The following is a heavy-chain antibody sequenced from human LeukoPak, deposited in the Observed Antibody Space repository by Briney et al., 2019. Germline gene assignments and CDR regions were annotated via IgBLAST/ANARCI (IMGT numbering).Heavy chain of an antibody. CDR1: GFTVSSNY. D-gene: IGHD6-19*01. J-gene: IGHJ3*02. Sequence: GGSLRLSCAASGFTVSSNYMSWVRQAPGKGLEWVSVIYSGGSTYYADSVKGRFTISRDNSKNTLYLQMNSLRAEDTAVYYCARERGSGWYEDDAFDIWGQGTMVTVSS. CDR2: IYSGGST. CDR3: ARERGSGWYEDDAFDI. V-gene: IGHV3-53*01.